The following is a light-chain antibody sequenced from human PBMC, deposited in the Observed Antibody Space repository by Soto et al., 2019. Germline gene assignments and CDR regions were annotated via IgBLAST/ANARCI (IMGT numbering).Light chain of an antibody. CDR3: QQYNSYSPT. Sequence: PVTQSASTLSASVGDRVTITCRASQGISSYLGWYQQKQGKAPKLLIYGASTLQSGVPSRFSGSGSGTEFTLTISSLQTDDFATYYCQQYNSYSPTFGQGTKVDIK. V-gene: IGKV1-9*01. J-gene: IGKJ1*01. CDR1: QGISSY. CDR2: GAS.